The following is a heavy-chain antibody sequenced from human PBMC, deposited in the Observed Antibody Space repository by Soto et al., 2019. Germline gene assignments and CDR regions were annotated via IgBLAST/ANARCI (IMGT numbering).Heavy chain of an antibody. CDR1: GFTVSNNY. CDR3: AGNRGGGGY. V-gene: IGHV3-53*01. CDR2: IYSGGYT. Sequence: EVQLVESGGGLIQPGGSLRLSCAVSGFTVSNNYMSWVRQAPGKGLEGVSVIYSGGYTAYGDSVKGRFTISRDNSKNTLFLQKNRLRAADPAVFFWAGNRGGGGYWGQGTLVTVSS. J-gene: IGHJ4*02. D-gene: IGHD3-10*01.